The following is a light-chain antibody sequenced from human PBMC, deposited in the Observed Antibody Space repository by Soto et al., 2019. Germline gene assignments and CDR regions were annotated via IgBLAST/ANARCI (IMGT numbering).Light chain of an antibody. J-gene: IGKJ1*01. CDR1: QSISSY. V-gene: IGKV1-39*01. CDR2: AAS. CDR3: QQSFSTPWK. Sequence: DIQMTQSPSSLSASVGDRVTITCRASQSISSYLNWYQQKPGKAPNLLIYAASNLQSGVPSRFSGSESGTEFTLTIRTLQPEDFAVYYCQQSFSTPWKFGQGTKVDIK.